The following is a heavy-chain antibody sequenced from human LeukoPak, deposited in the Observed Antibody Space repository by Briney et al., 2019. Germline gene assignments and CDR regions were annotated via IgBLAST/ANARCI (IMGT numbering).Heavy chain of an antibody. CDR1: GFTFSRYG. J-gene: IGHJ4*02. D-gene: IGHD3-22*01. V-gene: IGHV3-33*06. Sequence: GGSLRLSCAASGFTFSRYGMHWVRQAPGKGLEWVAVIWYDESNKYYADSVKGRFTISRDNSKNTLYLQMNSLGAEDTAVYYCAKCYYHDSSGYCPFDYWGQGTLVTVSS. CDR2: IWYDESNK. CDR3: AKCYYHDSSGYCPFDY.